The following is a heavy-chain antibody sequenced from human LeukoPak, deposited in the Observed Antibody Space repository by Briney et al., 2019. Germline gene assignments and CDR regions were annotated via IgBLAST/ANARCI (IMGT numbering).Heavy chain of an antibody. J-gene: IGHJ4*02. CDR1: GYIFPNYW. CDR3: ARQTEYSSSWYDY. V-gene: IGHV5-51*01. CDR2: IYAGDSDT. D-gene: IGHD6-13*01. Sequence: GGSLKISCKGSGYIFPNYWIGWVRQMPGKGLEWMGIIYAGDSDTTYSPSFQGQVTISADKSISTAYLQWSSLKASDTAMYYCARQTEYSSSWYDYWGQGTLVTVSS.